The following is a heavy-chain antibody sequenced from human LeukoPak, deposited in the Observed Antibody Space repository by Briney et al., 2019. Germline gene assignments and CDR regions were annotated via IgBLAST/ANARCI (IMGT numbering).Heavy chain of an antibody. J-gene: IGHJ4*02. CDR1: GFTLSSYS. Sequence: GGSLRLSCAASGFTLSSYSMNWVRQAPGKGLEWVSYISGGSSTIYNADSVKGRFTISRDNAKNLLYLLMDTLRAEDTAVYYCARVGRNQWLEYWGQGTLVTVSS. CDR2: ISGGSSTI. V-gene: IGHV3-48*01. CDR3: ARVGRNQWLEY. D-gene: IGHD6-19*01.